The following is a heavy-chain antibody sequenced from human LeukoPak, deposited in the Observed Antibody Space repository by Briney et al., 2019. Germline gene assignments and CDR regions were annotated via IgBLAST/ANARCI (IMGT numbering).Heavy chain of an antibody. CDR2: IRSKANTYAT. J-gene: IGHJ6*02. V-gene: IGHV3-73*01. CDR3: SAAVGTDFYDYGMDV. D-gene: IGHD6-13*01. Sequence: GGSLRLSCAASGFTFSGSAMHWVRQASGKGLEWVGRIRSKANTYATAYAASVKGRFSISRDDSKNTAYLQLNSLKTEDTAVYYCSAAVGTDFYDYGMDVWGQGATVTVSS. CDR1: GFTFSGSA.